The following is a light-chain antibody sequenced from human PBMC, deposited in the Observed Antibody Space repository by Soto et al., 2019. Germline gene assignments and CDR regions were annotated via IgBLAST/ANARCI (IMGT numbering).Light chain of an antibody. CDR3: QQRSTWPWT. CDR2: EAS. Sequence: EVVLTQSPATLSLSPGERATLSCRASQSVSNSLAWYQQRPGQAPRLLIYEASKRATGIPASFSGSGSGTDLTLTICSLESEDFAVYYCQQRSTWPWTFGQGTNLEI. V-gene: IGKV3-11*01. CDR1: QSVSNS. J-gene: IGKJ2*02.